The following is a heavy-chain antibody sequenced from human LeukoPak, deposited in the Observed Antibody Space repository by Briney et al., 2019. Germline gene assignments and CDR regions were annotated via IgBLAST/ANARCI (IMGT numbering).Heavy chain of an antibody. V-gene: IGHV4-39*01. J-gene: IGHJ4*02. CDR2: IHYSGFT. Sequence: SETLSLTCTVSDDSITSSSYYWGWIRQSPGTGLEWIGTIHYSGFTHYNPSLTSRLALVIDASKNQFSLRLNSVTVADTAIYYCARRGGFGATFDHWGQGTLVTVSS. D-gene: IGHD3-10*01. CDR3: ARRGGFGATFDH. CDR1: DDSITSSSYY.